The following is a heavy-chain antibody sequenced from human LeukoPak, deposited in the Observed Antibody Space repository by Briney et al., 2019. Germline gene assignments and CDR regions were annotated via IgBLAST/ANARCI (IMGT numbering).Heavy chain of an antibody. V-gene: IGHV1-2*02. D-gene: IGHD5-12*01. CDR3: AKDRYGDYEAPFHYYMDA. J-gene: IGHJ6*03. CDR1: GYTFIGFY. CDR2: SNPNSGAT. Sequence: AVKVSCKASGYTFIGFYIHWVQPPPARGLDWMGWSNPNSGATNYAQKLQGRVTITRDTSIDTAYMQLSRLRSDDTAVYYCAKDRYGDYEAPFHYYMDAWGRGTTVTVSS.